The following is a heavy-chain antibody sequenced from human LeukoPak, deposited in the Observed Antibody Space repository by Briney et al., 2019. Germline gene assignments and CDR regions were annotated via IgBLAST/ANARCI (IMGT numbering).Heavy chain of an antibody. Sequence: APVKVSCKASGYTFTRDYMHWVRQAPGQGLEWMGVINPSGDGTSYAQKFQGRVTMTRNVSTSTVYMELSSLRSEDTAMYYCARTCCSETSKFDYWGQGTLVTVSS. D-gene: IGHD2-15*01. CDR3: ARTCCSETSKFDY. J-gene: IGHJ4*02. CDR1: GYTFTRDY. V-gene: IGHV1-46*01. CDR2: INPSGDGT.